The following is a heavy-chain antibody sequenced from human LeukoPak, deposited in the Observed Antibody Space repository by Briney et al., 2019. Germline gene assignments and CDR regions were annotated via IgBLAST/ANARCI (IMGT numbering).Heavy chain of an antibody. Sequence: GGSLRLSCAASGFTFSTYGMNWSRQPPGQGLKWLAKIKADGGEKDHVASVKGRFTISRDNSKNSLYLQMNSLRVEDTAVYYCARGGAARPDYWGQGTLVTVSS. V-gene: IGHV3-7*01. CDR2: IKADGGEK. D-gene: IGHD1-26*01. CDR1: GFTFSTYG. J-gene: IGHJ4*02. CDR3: ARGGAARPDY.